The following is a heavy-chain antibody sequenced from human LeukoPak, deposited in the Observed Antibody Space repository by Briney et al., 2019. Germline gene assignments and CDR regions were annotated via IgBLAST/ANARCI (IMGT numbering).Heavy chain of an antibody. CDR2: IYTSGST. D-gene: IGHD2-2*01. Sequence: SETLSLTCTVSGASITSYYWTWIRQPAGKGLEWLGRIYTSGSTNYSPSLKSRVSMSVDTSKNQFSLKLSSVTAADMAVYYCARLSADSSSSRGFDYWGQGTLVTVSS. CDR3: ARLSADSSSSRGFDY. V-gene: IGHV4-4*07. CDR1: GASITSYY. J-gene: IGHJ4*02.